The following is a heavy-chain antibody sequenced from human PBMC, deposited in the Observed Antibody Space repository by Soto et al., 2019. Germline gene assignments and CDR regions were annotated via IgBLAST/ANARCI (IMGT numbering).Heavy chain of an antibody. V-gene: IGHV3-30-3*01. J-gene: IGHJ6*02. CDR2: ISYDGSNK. CDR1: GFTFSSYA. CDR3: ARDPTDTINYYYYGMDV. Sequence: QPGGSLRLSCAASGFTFSSYAMHWVRQAPGKGLEWVAVISYDGSNKYYADSVKGRFTISRDNSKNTLYLQMNSLRAEDTAVYYCARDPTDTINYYYYGMDVWGQGTTVTVSS. D-gene: IGHD3-3*01.